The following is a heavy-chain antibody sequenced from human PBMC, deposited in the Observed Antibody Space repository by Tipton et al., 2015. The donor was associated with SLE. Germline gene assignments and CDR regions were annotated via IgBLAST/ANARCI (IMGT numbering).Heavy chain of an antibody. CDR2: IYPGDSDT. CDR3: ARVGYYKDSSGAVDI. V-gene: IGHV5-51*03. D-gene: IGHD3-22*01. J-gene: IGHJ3*02. Sequence: VQLVQSGAEVKKPGESLKIPCKGSRYSFTTYWIGWVRQMPGKGLEWMGIIYPGDSDTRYSPSFQGQVTISADKSITTAYLQWSSLKASDTAMYYCARVGYYKDSSGAVDIWGQGTMVTVPS. CDR1: RYSFTTYW.